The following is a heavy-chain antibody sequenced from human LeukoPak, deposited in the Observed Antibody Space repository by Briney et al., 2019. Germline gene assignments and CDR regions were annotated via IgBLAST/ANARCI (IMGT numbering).Heavy chain of an antibody. J-gene: IGHJ3*02. CDR1: GYSISSGYY. V-gene: IGHV4-38-2*02. Sequence: SETLSLTCTVSGYSISSGYYWGWIRQPPGRGLEWLGSIYHSGSTYYNPSLKSRGTISLDTSRNQFSLKLNSVTAADTAVYYCAKSNGYGLVDIWGQGTMVTVSS. CDR3: AKSNGYGLVDI. D-gene: IGHD3-10*01. CDR2: IYHSGST.